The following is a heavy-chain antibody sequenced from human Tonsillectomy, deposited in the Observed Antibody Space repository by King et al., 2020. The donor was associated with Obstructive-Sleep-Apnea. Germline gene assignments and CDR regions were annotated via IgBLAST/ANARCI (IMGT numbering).Heavy chain of an antibody. CDR2: ISYDGSDK. D-gene: IGHD6-6*01. Sequence: VQLVESGGGVVQPGRSLRLSCAASGFTFSNSAMHWVRQAPGKGLEWGAVISYDGSDKYYADSVKGRFTISRDNSKNTLYLQMNSLRAEDTAVYYCARFMTSIGTSYFDYWGQGSLVTVSS. J-gene: IGHJ4*02. V-gene: IGHV3-30*04. CDR1: GFTFSNSA. CDR3: ARFMTSIGTSYFDY.